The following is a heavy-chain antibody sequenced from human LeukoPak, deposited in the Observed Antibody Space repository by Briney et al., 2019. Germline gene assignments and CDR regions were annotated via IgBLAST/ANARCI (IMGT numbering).Heavy chain of an antibody. CDR2: ISSSSSTI. CDR3: ARDAHIPLYSSSWYGGYYFDY. J-gene: IGHJ4*02. Sequence: GGSLRLSCAASGFIFSIYSMNWVRQAPGKGLEWVSYISSSSSTIYYADSVKGRFTISRDNAKNSLYLQMNSLRAEDTAVYYCARDAHIPLYSSSWYGGYYFDYWGQGTLVTVSS. V-gene: IGHV3-48*04. CDR1: GFIFSIYS. D-gene: IGHD6-13*01.